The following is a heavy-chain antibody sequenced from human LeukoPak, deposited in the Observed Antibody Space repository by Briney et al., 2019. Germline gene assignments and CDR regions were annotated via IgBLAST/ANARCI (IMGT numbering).Heavy chain of an antibody. CDR2: IYTSGST. CDR1: GGSISSGSYY. D-gene: IGHD3-22*01. V-gene: IGHV4-61*02. J-gene: IGHJ5*02. CDR3: ARGPQPTTYYYDSSGYYGWFDP. Sequence: SQTLSLTCTVSGGSISSGSYYWSWIRQPAGKGLEWIGRIYTSGSTNYSPSLKSRVTISVDTSKNQFSLKLSSVTAADTAVYYCARGPQPTTYYYDSSGYYGWFDPWGQGTLVTVSS.